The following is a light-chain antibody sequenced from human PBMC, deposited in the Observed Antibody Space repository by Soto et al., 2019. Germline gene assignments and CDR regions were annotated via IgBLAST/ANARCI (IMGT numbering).Light chain of an antibody. CDR1: QSISTY. V-gene: IGKV1-39*01. Sequence: DIQMTQSPSSLSASVGDRVTITCRASQSISTYLNWYQQKPGKAPNLLIYAASSLQSGVPSRFSGSGSGTDFTLTISSLRPEDFATYYCQQSYNSLLLTFGGGTKVEIK. J-gene: IGKJ4*01. CDR2: AAS. CDR3: QQSYNSLLLT.